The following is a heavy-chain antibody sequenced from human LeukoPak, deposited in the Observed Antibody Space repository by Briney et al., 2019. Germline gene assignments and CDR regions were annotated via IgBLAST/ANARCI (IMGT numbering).Heavy chain of an antibody. CDR1: GFTFSSYG. J-gene: IGHJ4*02. CDR3: ATDSSGMFDY. Sequence: GGSLRLSCAASGFTFSSYGMHWVRQAPGKGLEWVAVISYDGSNKYYADSVKGRFTISRDNSKNTLYLQMNSLRAEDTAVYYCATDSSGMFDYWGQGTLVTVSS. D-gene: IGHD3-22*01. V-gene: IGHV3-30*03. CDR2: ISYDGSNK.